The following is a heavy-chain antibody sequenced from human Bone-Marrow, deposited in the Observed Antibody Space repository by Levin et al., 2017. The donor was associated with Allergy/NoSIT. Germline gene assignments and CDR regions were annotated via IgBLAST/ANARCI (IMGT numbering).Heavy chain of an antibody. CDR2: INHSGST. CDR3: ATRGPSSTSPLFNWFDP. J-gene: IGHJ5*02. D-gene: IGHD2-2*01. Sequence: PSETLSLTCAVYGGSFSGYYWSWIRQPPGKGLEWIGEINHSGSTNYNPSLKSRVTISVDTSKNQFSLKLSSVTAADTAVYYCATRGPSSTSPLFNWFDPWGQGTLVTVSS. CDR1: GGSFSGYY. V-gene: IGHV4-34*01.